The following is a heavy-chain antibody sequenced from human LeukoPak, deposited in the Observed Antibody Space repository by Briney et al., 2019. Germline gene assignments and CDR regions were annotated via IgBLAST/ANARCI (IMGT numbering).Heavy chain of an antibody. CDR1: GFTFSSYA. J-gene: IGHJ5*02. CDR3: ARENIVVVVAAILQNWFDP. Sequence: GRSLTLSCAASGFTFSSYAMHWVRQAPGKGLEWVAVISYDGSNKYYADSVKGRFTISRDNSKNTLYLQMNSLRAEDTAVYYCARENIVVVVAAILQNWFDPWGQGTLVTVSS. D-gene: IGHD2-15*01. CDR2: ISYDGSNK. V-gene: IGHV3-30*01.